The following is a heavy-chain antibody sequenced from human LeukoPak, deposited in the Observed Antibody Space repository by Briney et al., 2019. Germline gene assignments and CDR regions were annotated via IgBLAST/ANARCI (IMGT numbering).Heavy chain of an antibody. D-gene: IGHD3-22*01. CDR1: GFTFSSYE. CDR2: ISSSGSTI. CDR3: ARGPPYYYDTDDAFDI. Sequence: GGSLRLSCAASGFTFSSYEMNWVRQAPGKGLEWVSYISSSGSTIYYADSVKGRFTISRDNAKNSLYLQTNSLRAEDTAVYYCARGPPYYYDTDDAFDIWGQGTVVTVSS. V-gene: IGHV3-48*03. J-gene: IGHJ3*02.